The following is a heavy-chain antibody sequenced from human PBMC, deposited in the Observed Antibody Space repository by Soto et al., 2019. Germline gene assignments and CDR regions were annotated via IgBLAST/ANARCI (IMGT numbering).Heavy chain of an antibody. V-gene: IGHV3-21*01. D-gene: IGHD6-19*01. CDR3: ARAIAVAGTLYYYYYGMDV. CDR1: GFTFSSYS. Sequence: PGGSLRLSCAASGFTFSSYSMNWVRQAPGKGLVWVSSISSSSSYIYYADSVKGRFTISRDNAKNSLYLQMNSLRAEDTAVYYCARAIAVAGTLYYYYYGMDVWGQGTTVTVSS. CDR2: ISSSSSYI. J-gene: IGHJ6*02.